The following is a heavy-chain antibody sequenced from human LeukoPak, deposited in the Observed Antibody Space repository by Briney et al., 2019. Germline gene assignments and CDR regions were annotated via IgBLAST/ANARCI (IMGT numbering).Heavy chain of an antibody. D-gene: IGHD3-3*01. CDR1: GFTFSSYS. J-gene: IGHJ4*02. CDR2: IYHSGST. CDR3: ASQPHYDFWSCYYSLVKRPIWFEI. V-gene: IGHV4-30-2*01. Sequence: LRLSCAASGFTFSSYSMNWVRQAPGKGLEWIGYIYHSGSTYYNPSLKSRVTISVDRSKNQFSLMLSSVTAADTAVYYCASQPHYDFWSCYYSLVKRPIWFEIWGQGTLVTVSS.